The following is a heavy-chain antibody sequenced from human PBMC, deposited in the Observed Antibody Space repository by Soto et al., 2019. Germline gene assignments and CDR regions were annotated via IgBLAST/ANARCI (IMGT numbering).Heavy chain of an antibody. V-gene: IGHV4-31*03. CDR2: IYYSGST. Sequence: SETLSLTCTVSGGSISSGGYYWSWIRQHPGKGLEWIGYIYYSGSTYYNPSLKSRVTISVDTSKNQFSLKLSSVTAADTAVYYCARVGPDILTGYSYYFDYWGQGTLVTVSS. J-gene: IGHJ4*02. D-gene: IGHD3-9*01. CDR1: GGSISSGGYY. CDR3: ARVGPDILTGYSYYFDY.